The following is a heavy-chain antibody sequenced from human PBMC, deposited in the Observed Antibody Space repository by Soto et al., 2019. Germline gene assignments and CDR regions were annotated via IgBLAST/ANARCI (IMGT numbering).Heavy chain of an antibody. V-gene: IGHV4-59*08. CDR1: GGSTSSYY. D-gene: IGHD1-26*01. CDR3: ARHGGSYSFDY. J-gene: IGHJ4*02. Sequence: QVQLQESGPGLVKPSETLSLTCTDTGGSTSSYYWSWLRQPPGKGLEWIGYNSYSGSTDYNPSLKSRVTISVDTSKNQFSLKLSSATAADTAVYYCARHGGSYSFDYWGQGTLVTVSS. CDR2: NSYSGST.